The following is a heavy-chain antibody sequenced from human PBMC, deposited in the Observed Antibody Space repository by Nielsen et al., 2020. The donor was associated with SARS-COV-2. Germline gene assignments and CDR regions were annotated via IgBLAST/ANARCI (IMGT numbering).Heavy chain of an antibody. CDR2: INHSGST. J-gene: IGHJ5*02. V-gene: IGHV4-34*01. Sequence: WIRQPPGKGLEWIGEINHSGSTNYNPSLKSRGTISVDTSKNQFSLKLSSVTAADTAVYYCARGVSLGHSSNWYISGDWFDPWAREPWSPSPQ. D-gene: IGHD6-13*01. CDR3: ARGVSLGHSSNWYISGDWFDP.